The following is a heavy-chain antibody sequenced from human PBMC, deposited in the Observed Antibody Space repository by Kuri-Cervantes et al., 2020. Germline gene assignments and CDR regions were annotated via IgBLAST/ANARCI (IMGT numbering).Heavy chain of an antibody. CDR3: AREGPEGKDYFWGGYREDAFDI. D-gene: IGHD3-16*01. V-gene: IGHV4-31*01. Sequence: SEPLSLTCTVSGGSISSSGYYGSWIRQHPGKGLEWIGYIYYSGSTYYNPSLKNLVTISVDTSKNQISLKLSSVTAADTAVSYCAREGPEGKDYFWGGYREDAFDIWGQGTMVTDSS. CDR2: IYYSGST. J-gene: IGHJ3*02. CDR1: GGSISSSGYY.